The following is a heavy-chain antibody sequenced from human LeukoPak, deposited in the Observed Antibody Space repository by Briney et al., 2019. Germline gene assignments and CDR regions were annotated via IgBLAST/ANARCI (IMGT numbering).Heavy chain of an antibody. J-gene: IGHJ4*02. CDR1: GFTFSSYS. Sequence: PGGSLRLSCAASGFTFSSYSMNWVRQAPGKGLDWVSSINSRSIYIYYADSVKGRFTISRDNAKNSLYLQMNSLRAEDMAVYYCARSTGSGTDLDFWGQGTLVTVSS. CDR2: INSRSIYI. D-gene: IGHD3-10*01. V-gene: IGHV3-21*01. CDR3: ARSTGSGTDLDF.